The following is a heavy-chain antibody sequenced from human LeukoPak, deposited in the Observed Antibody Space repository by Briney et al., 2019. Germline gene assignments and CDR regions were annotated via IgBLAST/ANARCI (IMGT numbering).Heavy chain of an antibody. D-gene: IGHD1-26*01. CDR3: ARDGGHYNFDY. V-gene: IGHV1-46*01. CDR1: GYTFTSNY. CDR2: IHPSRGST. J-gene: IGHJ4*02. Sequence: GASVKVSCKASGYTFTSNYIHWVRQAPGQGLEWMGRIHPSRGSTIYAQNFQGRVTMTRDTSTSTVYMEVSSLRSEDTAVYYCARDGGHYNFDYWGQGALVTGSS.